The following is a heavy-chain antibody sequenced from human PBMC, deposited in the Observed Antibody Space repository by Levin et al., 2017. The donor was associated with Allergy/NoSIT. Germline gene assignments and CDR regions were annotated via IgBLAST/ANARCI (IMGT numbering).Heavy chain of an antibody. Sequence: SLKISCAASGFTFDDYAMHWVRQAPGKGLEWVSGISWNSGSIGYADSVKGRFTISRDNAKNSLYLQMNSLRTEDTALYYCARDNIGLPDAFDIWGQATMFIVSS. D-gene: IGHD3-10*01. CDR3: ARDNIGLPDAFDI. J-gene: IGHJ3*02. CDR2: ISWNSGSI. CDR1: GFTFDDYA. V-gene: IGHV3-9*01.